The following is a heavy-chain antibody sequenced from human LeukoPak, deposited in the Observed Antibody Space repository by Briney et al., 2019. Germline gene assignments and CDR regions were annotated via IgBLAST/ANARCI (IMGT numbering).Heavy chain of an antibody. D-gene: IGHD3-22*01. CDR1: GFTFSSYG. CDR2: ISYDGSNK. J-gene: IGHJ4*02. CDR3: ANGKGDKAYYYDSSGYGNDY. V-gene: IGHV3-30*18. Sequence: PGGSLILSCAASGFTFSSYGMHWVRQAPGKGLEWVAVISYDGSNKYYADSVKGRFTISRDNSKNTLYLQMNSLRAEDTAVYYCANGKGDKAYYYDSSGYGNDYWGQGTLVTVSS.